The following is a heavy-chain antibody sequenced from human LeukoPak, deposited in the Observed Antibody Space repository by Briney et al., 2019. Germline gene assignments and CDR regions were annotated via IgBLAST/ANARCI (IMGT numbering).Heavy chain of an antibody. CDR3: ARDGDTVLTRGYYYYMDV. V-gene: IGHV3-38-3*01. CDR1: GFTVSSNE. CDR2: ISGGST. D-gene: IGHD4-23*01. Sequence: PGGSLRLSCAASGFTVSSNEMSWVRQAPGKGLGWVSSISGGSTYYADSRKGRFTISRDNSKNTLHLQMNSLRAEDTAVYYCARDGDTVLTRGYYYYMDVWGKGTTVTVSS. J-gene: IGHJ6*03.